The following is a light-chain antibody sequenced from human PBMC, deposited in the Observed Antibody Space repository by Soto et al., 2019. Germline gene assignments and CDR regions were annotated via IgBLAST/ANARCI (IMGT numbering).Light chain of an antibody. CDR1: SSDIGGYNS. J-gene: IGLJ1*01. V-gene: IGLV2-14*01. CDR2: VVR. CDR3: SSYTSNNTLV. Sequence: SGSPGQSITISCTGTSSDIGGYNSVSWFQQHPGKAPKLTIYVVRNRLSGDSNHSSRTTPRNTASLTISRPPAQDEPAYYCSSYTSNNTLVFGTGTKVTV.